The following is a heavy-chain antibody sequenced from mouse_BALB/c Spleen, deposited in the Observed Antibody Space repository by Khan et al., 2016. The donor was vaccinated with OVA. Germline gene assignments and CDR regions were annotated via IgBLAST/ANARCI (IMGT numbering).Heavy chain of an antibody. CDR2: ISYSGNT. Sequence: EVKLLESGPGLVKPSQSLSLICTVTGYSITSDYAWNWLRQFPGNKLEWMGFISYSGNTKYNPSLKSRISITRDTSKNQFFLQLNSVTTEDTATYYCARVYGGDFDYWGHGTTLTVSS. J-gene: IGHJ2*01. D-gene: IGHD1-1*01. CDR3: ARVYGGDFDY. V-gene: IGHV3-2*02. CDR1: GYSITSDYA.